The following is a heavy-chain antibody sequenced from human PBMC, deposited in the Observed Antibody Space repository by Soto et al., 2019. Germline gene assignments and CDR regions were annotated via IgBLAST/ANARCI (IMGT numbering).Heavy chain of an antibody. Sequence: GGSLRLSCAASGFTFSSYAMHWVRQAPGKGLEWVAVISYDGSNKYYADSVKGRFTISRDNSKNTLYLQMNSLRAEDTAVYYCARDSADAFDIWGQGTMVTVSS. CDR1: GFTFSSYA. J-gene: IGHJ3*02. CDR3: ARDSADAFDI. V-gene: IGHV3-30*04. CDR2: ISYDGSNK.